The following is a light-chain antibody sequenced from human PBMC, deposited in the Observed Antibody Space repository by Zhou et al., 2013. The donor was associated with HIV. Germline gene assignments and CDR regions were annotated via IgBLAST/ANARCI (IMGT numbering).Light chain of an antibody. CDR2: GAS. CDR1: QSVSSN. CDR3: QQYGDSPPYT. J-gene: IGKJ2*01. V-gene: IGKV3-20*01. Sequence: EIVMTQSPATLSVSPGQRVTLSCRASQSVSSNLAWYQQKPGQAPRLLIYGASSRATGIPDRFSGSGSGTDFTLTISRLEPEDFAVYYCQQYGDSPPYTFGQGTNLEIK.